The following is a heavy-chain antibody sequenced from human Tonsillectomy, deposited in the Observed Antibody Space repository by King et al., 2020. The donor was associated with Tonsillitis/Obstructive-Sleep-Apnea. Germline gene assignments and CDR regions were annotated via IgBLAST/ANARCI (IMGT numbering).Heavy chain of an antibody. V-gene: IGHV3-9*01. CDR2: ISWNSGNI. J-gene: IGHJ3*01. Sequence: VQLVESGGGLVQPGRSLRLSCAASGFTFEDYAMHWVRQAPGKGLEWDSGISWNSGNIEYADSVKGRFTISRDNGKNSLYLQVNSLRVEDTALYYCAKDKRRWELVGSDAFDFWGQGTMVTVSS. CDR1: GFTFEDYA. CDR3: AKDKRRWELVGSDAFDF. D-gene: IGHD3-10*01.